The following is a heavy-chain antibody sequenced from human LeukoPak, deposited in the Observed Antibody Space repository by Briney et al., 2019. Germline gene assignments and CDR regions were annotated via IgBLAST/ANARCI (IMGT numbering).Heavy chain of an antibody. D-gene: IGHD5-24*01. CDR2: INHSGST. V-gene: IGHV4-34*01. CDR1: GGSISSYY. J-gene: IGHJ4*02. CDR3: VSRLMAIGHGYYFDY. Sequence: SETLSLTCTVSGGSISSYYWSWIRQPPGKGLEWIGEINHSGSTNYNPSLKSRVTISVDTSKNQFSLKLSSVTAADTAVYYCVSRLMAIGHGYYFDYWGQGTLVTVSS.